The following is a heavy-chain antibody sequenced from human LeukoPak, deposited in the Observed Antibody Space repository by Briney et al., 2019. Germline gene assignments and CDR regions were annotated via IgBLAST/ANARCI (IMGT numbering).Heavy chain of an antibody. Sequence: PGGSLRLSCAASGFTFSSYSMNWVRQAPGKGLEWVSHISSSSSTIYYADSVKGRFTISRDNAKNSLYLQMNSLRAEDTAVYYCAREPISGSYYGIDYWGQGTLVTVSS. CDR2: ISSSSSTI. V-gene: IGHV3-48*01. D-gene: IGHD1-26*01. CDR3: AREPISGSYYGIDY. J-gene: IGHJ4*02. CDR1: GFTFSSYS.